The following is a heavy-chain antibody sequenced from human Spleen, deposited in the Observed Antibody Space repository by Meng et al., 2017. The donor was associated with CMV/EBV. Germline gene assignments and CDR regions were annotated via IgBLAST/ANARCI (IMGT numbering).Heavy chain of an antibody. CDR2: MYPGDSGDSDI. D-gene: IGHD3-16*01. CDR1: GYFFTAHW. V-gene: IGHV5-51*01. J-gene: IGHJ4*02. Sequence: GESLKISCKASGYFFTAHWIAWVRQMPGKGLECMGIMYPGDSGDSDIRYSPSFEGQVTISADKSISTAYLQWSSLKASDTAIYYCVRHGRVRAYFDYWGQGTLVTVSS. CDR3: VRHGRVRAYFDY.